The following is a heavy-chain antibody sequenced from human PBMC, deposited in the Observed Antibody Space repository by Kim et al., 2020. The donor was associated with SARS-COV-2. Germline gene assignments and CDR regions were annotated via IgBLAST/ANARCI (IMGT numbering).Heavy chain of an antibody. Sequence: SETLSLTCTVSGGSISSSSYYWGWIRQPPGKGLEWIGSIYYSWSTYYNPSLKSRVTISVDTSKNQFSLKLSSVTAADTAVYYCARGLEHYYDSSGPGPFDIWGQGTMVTVSS. D-gene: IGHD3-22*01. J-gene: IGHJ3*02. V-gene: IGHV4-39*07. CDR3: ARGLEHYYDSSGPGPFDI. CDR2: IYYSWST. CDR1: GGSISSSSYY.